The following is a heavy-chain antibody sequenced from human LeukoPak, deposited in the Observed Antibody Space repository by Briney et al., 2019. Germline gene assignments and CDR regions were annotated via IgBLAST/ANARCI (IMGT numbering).Heavy chain of an antibody. D-gene: IGHD5-24*01. V-gene: IGHV4-38-2*01. J-gene: IGHJ5*02. CDR1: GYSISSGYY. Sequence: SETLSLTCAVSGYSISSGYYWGWIRQPPGKGLEWIGSIYHTGSTYYNPSLKSRVTISVDTSKNQFSLKLSSVTAADTAVYYCARSGDGYNPSSWGQGTLVTSPQ. CDR3: ARSGDGYNPSS. CDR2: IYHTGST.